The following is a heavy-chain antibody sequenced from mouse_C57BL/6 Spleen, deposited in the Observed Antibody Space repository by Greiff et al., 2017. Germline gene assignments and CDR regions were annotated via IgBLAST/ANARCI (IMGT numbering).Heavy chain of an antibody. V-gene: IGHV5-9-1*02. CDR1: GFTFSSYA. J-gene: IGHJ3*01. CDR2: ISSGGDYI. Sequence: EVKVVESGVGLVKPGGSLKLSCAASGFTFSSYAMSWVRQTPEKRLEWVAYISSGGDYIYYADTVKGRFTISRDNARNTLYLQMSSLKSEDTAMYYCTRDRDAWFAYWGQGTLVTVSA. CDR3: TRDRDAWFAY. D-gene: IGHD2-14*01.